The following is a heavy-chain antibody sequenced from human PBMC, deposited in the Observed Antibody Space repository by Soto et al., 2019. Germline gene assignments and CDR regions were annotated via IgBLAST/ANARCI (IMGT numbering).Heavy chain of an antibody. CDR1: GFTFIDYY. CDR3: ARDLGYYASDGYFDY. Sequence: WGSLRLSCAGSGFTFIDYYIIFIRHSPWKGLEWVSYISSSGDIIYYADSVKGRFTISRDNAKNSLYLQMNSLRAEDTAVYYCARDLGYYASDGYFDYWGQGTLVTVSS. V-gene: IGHV3-11*01. D-gene: IGHD3-22*01. J-gene: IGHJ4*02. CDR2: ISSSGDII.